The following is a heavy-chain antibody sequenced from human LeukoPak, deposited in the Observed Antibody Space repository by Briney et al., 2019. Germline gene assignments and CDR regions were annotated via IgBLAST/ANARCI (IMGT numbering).Heavy chain of an antibody. J-gene: IGHJ4*02. CDR3: ARVGYCSGGSCYFDY. V-gene: IGHV4-59*08. D-gene: IGHD2-15*01. CDR1: GDSIRSYY. Sequence: SETLSLTCTVSGDSIRSYYWTWIRQPPGKGLEWIGYIYYSGSTNYNPSLESRVTMSVDTSKNQFSLKLSSVTAADTAMFYCARVGYCSGGSCYFDYWGQGTLVTVSS. CDR2: IYYSGST.